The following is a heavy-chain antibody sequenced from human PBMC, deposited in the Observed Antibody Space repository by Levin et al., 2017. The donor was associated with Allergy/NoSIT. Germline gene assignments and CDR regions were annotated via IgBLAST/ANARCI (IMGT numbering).Heavy chain of an antibody. J-gene: IGHJ4*02. Sequence: ASVKVSCKASGYTFTDYYIHWVRQAPGQGLEWMAMINPNDGSTTYPPKFRGRVTMTRYTSTGTVYMEVSSLRSEDTAVYYCARGLNLWQLEYWGQGTLVTVSS. V-gene: IGHV1-46*01. CDR2: INPNDGST. CDR3: ARGLNLWQLEY. D-gene: IGHD6-13*01. CDR1: GYTFTDYY.